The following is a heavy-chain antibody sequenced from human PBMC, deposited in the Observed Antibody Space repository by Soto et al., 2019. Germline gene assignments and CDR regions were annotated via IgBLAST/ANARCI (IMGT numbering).Heavy chain of an antibody. V-gene: IGHV4-38-2*02. Sequence: PSETLSLTCAVSGYSISSGYYWGWLRQPPGKGLEWIGSIYHSGSTYYNPSLKSRVTISVDTSKNQFSLKLSSVTAADTAVYYCARDGGGGCSGGSCYYYYGMDVWGQGTTVTVSS. J-gene: IGHJ6*02. D-gene: IGHD2-15*01. CDR1: GYSISSGYY. CDR2: IYHSGST. CDR3: ARDGGGGCSGGSCYYYYGMDV.